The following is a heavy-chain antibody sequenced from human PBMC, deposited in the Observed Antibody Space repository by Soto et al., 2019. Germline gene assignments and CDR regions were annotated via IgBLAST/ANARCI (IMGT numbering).Heavy chain of an antibody. V-gene: IGHV1-69*02. J-gene: IGHJ6*03. CDR3: ARGSMVRGVIKPYYYYYMDV. D-gene: IGHD3-10*01. Sequence: QVQLVQSGAEVKKPGSSVKVSCKASGGTFSSYTISWVRQAPGQGLEWMGRIIPILGIANYAQKFQGRVTITADKSTSTAYMELSSLRSEDTAVYYCARGSMVRGVIKPYYYYYMDVWGKGTTVTVSS. CDR2: IIPILGIA. CDR1: GGTFSSYT.